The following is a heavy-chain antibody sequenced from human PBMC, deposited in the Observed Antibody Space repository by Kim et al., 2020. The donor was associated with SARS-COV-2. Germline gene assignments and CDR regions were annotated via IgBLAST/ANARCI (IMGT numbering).Heavy chain of an antibody. Sequence: GGSLRLSCAASGFTFSAAGMHWVRQASGKGLEWVGRITNKTYSYATVYAASVKGRFTVSRDDSKNTAYLQMNSLKTEDTAVYYCIGLSQWDRRETYWGQGTLVTVSS. CDR2: ITNKTYSYAT. V-gene: IGHV3-73*01. CDR1: GFTFSAAG. CDR3: IGLSQWDRRETY. D-gene: IGHD1-26*01. J-gene: IGHJ4*02.